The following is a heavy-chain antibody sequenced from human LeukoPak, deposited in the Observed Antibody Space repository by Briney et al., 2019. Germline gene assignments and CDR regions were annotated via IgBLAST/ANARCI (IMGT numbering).Heavy chain of an antibody. CDR3: ARGRGSVLRYFDRAPNGLCC. Sequence: GGSLRLSCAASGFTFSDYYMSWIRQAPGKGLEGVSYISSSGSTIYYADSVKGRFTISRDNAKNSLYLQMNSLRAEDTAVYYCARGRGSVLRYFDRAPNGLCCWGQGTLVTVSS. D-gene: IGHD3-9*01. CDR2: ISSSGSTI. V-gene: IGHV3-11*01. CDR1: GFTFSDYY. J-gene: IGHJ4*02.